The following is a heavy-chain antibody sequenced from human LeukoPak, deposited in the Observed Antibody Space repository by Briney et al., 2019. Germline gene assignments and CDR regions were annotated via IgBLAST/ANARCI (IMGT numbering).Heavy chain of an antibody. Sequence: PSETLSLTCAVYGGSFSGYYWSWIRQPPGKGLEWIGEINHSGSTNYNPSLKSRVTISLDTSKNQFSLKLSSVTAADTAVYYCARGLAFGTPTPVHYYGMDVWGQGTTVTVSS. CDR1: GGSFSGYY. CDR2: INHSGST. J-gene: IGHJ6*02. CDR3: ARGLAFGTPTPVHYYGMDV. V-gene: IGHV4-34*01. D-gene: IGHD3-16*01.